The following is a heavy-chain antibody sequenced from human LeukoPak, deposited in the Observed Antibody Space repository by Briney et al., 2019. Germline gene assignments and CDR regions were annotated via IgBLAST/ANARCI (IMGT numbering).Heavy chain of an antibody. D-gene: IGHD3-10*01. CDR3: AREGDYYGSGSHQLGIHYSYMDV. V-gene: IGHV1-2*02. CDR1: GYTFTGYY. J-gene: IGHJ6*03. CDR2: INPNSGGT. Sequence: GASVKVSCKASGYTFTGYYMHWVRQAPGQGLEWMGWINPNSGGTNYAQKFQGRVTMTRDTSIRTVYMELSRLRSDDTAVYYCAREGDYYGSGSHQLGIHYSYMDVWGKGTTVTISS.